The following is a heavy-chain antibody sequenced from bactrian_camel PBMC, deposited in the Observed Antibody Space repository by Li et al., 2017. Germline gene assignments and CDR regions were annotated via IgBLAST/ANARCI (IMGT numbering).Heavy chain of an antibody. Sequence: DVQLVESGGGSVQTGGSLRLSCGADGYTDRRMAWFRQAPGKEREGIAAIVAGGFTYYSDSVKGRASISKDNAKSTLALRMYSLKSEDTALYYCAATNPFAAVVTCELGAFELWGKGTQVTVS. V-gene: IGHV3S67*01. CDR2: IVAGGFT. CDR1: GYTDRR. J-gene: IGHJ4*01. CDR3: AATNPFAAVVTCELGAFEL. D-gene: IGHD2*01.